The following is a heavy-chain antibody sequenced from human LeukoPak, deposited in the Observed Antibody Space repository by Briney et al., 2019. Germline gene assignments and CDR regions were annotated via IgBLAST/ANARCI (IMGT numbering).Heavy chain of an antibody. CDR3: ARVSVGNNYGSGSYDN. J-gene: IGHJ4*02. V-gene: IGHV3-21*01. CDR1: GFTFSTYN. Sequence: PGGSLRLSGAASGFTFSTYNMNWVRQAPGKGLEWVSSINSGSTYIYYADSVKGRFTISRDNAKNSLYLQMNSLRAEDTAVYYCARVSVGNNYGSGSYDNWGQGTLVTVSS. CDR2: INSGSTYI. D-gene: IGHD3-10*01.